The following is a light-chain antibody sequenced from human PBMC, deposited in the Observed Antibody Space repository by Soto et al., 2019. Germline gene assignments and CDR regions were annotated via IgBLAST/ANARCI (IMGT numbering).Light chain of an antibody. CDR2: DVT. V-gene: IGLV2-14*01. CDR1: GSDIGGYNY. Sequence: QSVLTQPAFVSGSPGQSITLSCSGTGSDIGGYNYVSWYQQHPGKAPKLIIYDVTTRPSGISNRFSGSKSGNTASLTISGLQAEDEADYYCSSYTLSSTIIFGGGTKVTVL. CDR3: SSYTLSSTII. J-gene: IGLJ2*01.